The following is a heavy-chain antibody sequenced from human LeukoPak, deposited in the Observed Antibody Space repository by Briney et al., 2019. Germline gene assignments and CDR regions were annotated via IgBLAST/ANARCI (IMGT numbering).Heavy chain of an antibody. V-gene: IGHV1-69*13. J-gene: IGHJ6*02. CDR3: ATLGYCSGGSCPSYYYYGMDV. CDR2: IFPIFGTA. CDR1: GGTFSSYA. D-gene: IGHD2-15*01. Sequence: SVKVSCKASGGTFSSYAISWVRQAPGQGLEWMGGIFPIFGTANYAQKFQGRVTITADESTSTAYMELSSLRSEDTAVYYCATLGYCSGGSCPSYYYYGMDVWGQGTTVTVSS.